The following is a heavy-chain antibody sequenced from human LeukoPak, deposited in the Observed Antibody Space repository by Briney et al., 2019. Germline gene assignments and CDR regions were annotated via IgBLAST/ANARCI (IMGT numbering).Heavy chain of an antibody. Sequence: GGSLRLSCAASGFTVSNNYMSWVRQAPGKGLELVSIIYSGGRTYYADSVKGRFTISRDNSNNTLYLQMDSLRAEDTAVYYCARDHVTCTDGVCYLYSDYWGQGTLVTVSS. D-gene: IGHD2-8*01. CDR3: ARDHVTCTDGVCYLYSDY. V-gene: IGHV3-53*01. CDR2: IYSGGRT. CDR1: GFTVSNNY. J-gene: IGHJ4*02.